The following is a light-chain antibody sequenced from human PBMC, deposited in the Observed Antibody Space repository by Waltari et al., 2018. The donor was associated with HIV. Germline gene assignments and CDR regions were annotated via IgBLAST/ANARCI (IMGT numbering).Light chain of an antibody. J-gene: IGLJ2*01. Sequence: SYVLTQPPSVSVAPGQTATITCGGNNLESKNVHWYHQKPGQAPVLVVYDDTDRPLGIPDRFSGSNTGNTATLTISRVEVGDEADYNCQVWDRRGVFGGGTKLTVL. CDR1: NLESKN. V-gene: IGLV3-21*02. CDR2: DDT. CDR3: QVWDRRGV.